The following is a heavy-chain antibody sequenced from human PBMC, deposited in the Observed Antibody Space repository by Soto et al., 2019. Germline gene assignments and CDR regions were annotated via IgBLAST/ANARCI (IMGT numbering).Heavy chain of an antibody. CDR1: VYSFTSYW. CDR3: ARSIWFGELFAPGFDY. D-gene: IGHD3-10*01. V-gene: IGHV5-51*01. J-gene: IGHJ4*02. Sequence: GESLKISCKGSVYSFTSYWIGWVRQMPGKGLEWMGIIYPGDSDTRYGPSFQGQVTISADKSISTAYLQWSSLKASDTAMYYCARSIWFGELFAPGFDYWGQGTLVTVSS. CDR2: IYPGDSDT.